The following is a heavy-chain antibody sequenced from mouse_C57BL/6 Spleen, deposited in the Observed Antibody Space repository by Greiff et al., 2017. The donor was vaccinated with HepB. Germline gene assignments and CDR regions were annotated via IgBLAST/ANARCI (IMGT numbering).Heavy chain of an antibody. CDR1: GFNIKNTY. V-gene: IGHV14-3*01. Sequence: EVQLQESVAELVRPGASVKLSCTASGFNIKNTYMHWVKQRPEQGLEWIGRIDPANGNTKYAPKFQGKATITADTSSNTAYLQLSSLTSEDTAIYYCASTMVTTRYYYAMDYWGQGTSVTVSS. J-gene: IGHJ4*01. CDR3: ASTMVTTRYYYAMDY. CDR2: IDPANGNT. D-gene: IGHD2-2*01.